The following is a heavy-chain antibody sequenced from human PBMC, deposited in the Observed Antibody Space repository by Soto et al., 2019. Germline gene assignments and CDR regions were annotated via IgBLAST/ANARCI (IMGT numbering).Heavy chain of an antibody. D-gene: IGHD6-13*01. CDR2: ISGSGGST. CDR3: AKGGRSNWSCFDD. J-gene: IGHJ4*02. CDR1: GFTFSSYA. Sequence: GGSLRLSCAASGFTFSSYAMTWVRQAPGKGLEWVSTISGSGGSTYYADSVKGLFTISRDISKNTLYLQMNSLRAEDTAVYYCAKGGRSNWSCFDDWGQGTLVTVSS. V-gene: IGHV3-23*01.